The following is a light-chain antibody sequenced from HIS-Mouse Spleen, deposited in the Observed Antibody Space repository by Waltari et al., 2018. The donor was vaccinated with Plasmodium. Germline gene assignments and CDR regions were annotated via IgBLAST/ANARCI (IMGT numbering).Light chain of an antibody. CDR1: SDVGGYNY. CDR2: EVS. CDR3: SSYAGSNKLV. V-gene: IGLV2-8*01. J-gene: IGLJ2*01. Sequence: QSALTQPPSASGSPGQSVTISCTGPSDVGGYNYVSWYQPHPGKAPKLMIYEVSKRPSGVPERFSGSKAGNTASLTVSGLQAEDEADYYCSSYAGSNKLVFGGGTKLTVL.